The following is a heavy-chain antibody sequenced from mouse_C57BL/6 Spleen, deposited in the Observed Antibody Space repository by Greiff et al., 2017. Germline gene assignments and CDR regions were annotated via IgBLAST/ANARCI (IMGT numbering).Heavy chain of an antibody. D-gene: IGHD4-1*01. J-gene: IGHJ2*01. CDR1: GFTFSSSA. Sequence: DVMLVESGGGLVKPGGSLKLSCAASGFTFSSSAMSWVRQTPEKRLEWVATISDGGSYTYYPDNVKGRFTISRDNAKNNLYLQLSHLRSEDTAMYDCARGGITGTLYYFDYWGQGTTLTVSS. V-gene: IGHV5-4*03. CDR3: ARGGITGTLYYFDY. CDR2: ISDGGSYT.